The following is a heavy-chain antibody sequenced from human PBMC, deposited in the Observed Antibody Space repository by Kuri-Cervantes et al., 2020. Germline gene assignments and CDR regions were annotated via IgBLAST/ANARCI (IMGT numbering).Heavy chain of an antibody. Sequence: ASVKVSCKASGYTFTSYCMHWVRQAPGQGLEWMGIINPSGGSTSYAQKFQGRVTMTRDTSTSTVYMELSSLRSEDTAVYYCARGRAARFLEWLLSYWGQGTLVTVSS. CDR3: ARGRAARFLEWLLSY. J-gene: IGHJ4*02. CDR2: INPSGGST. CDR1: GYTFTSYC. D-gene: IGHD3-3*01. V-gene: IGHV1-46*01.